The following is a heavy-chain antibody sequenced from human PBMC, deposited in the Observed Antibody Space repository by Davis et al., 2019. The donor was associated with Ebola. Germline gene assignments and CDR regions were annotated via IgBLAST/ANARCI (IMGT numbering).Heavy chain of an antibody. Sequence: ASVTVSCKASGYTFPRHYMHRVRQAPGQRLEWTGIINPSGGTTNYAQKFQGRVTMTRYTSTSTVYMELSSLRSEDTAVYYCARSPNDILTGYLFDYWGQGTLVTVSS. J-gene: IGHJ4*02. V-gene: IGHV1-46*01. CDR1: GYTFPRHY. D-gene: IGHD3-9*01. CDR3: ARSPNDILTGYLFDY. CDR2: INPSGGTT.